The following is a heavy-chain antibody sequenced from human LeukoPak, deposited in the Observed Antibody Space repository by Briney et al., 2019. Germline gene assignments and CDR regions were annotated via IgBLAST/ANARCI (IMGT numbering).Heavy chain of an antibody. V-gene: IGHV4-34*01. D-gene: IGHD4-17*01. J-gene: IGHJ6*02. CDR3: ARIRVGTTVTAQYYYYGMDV. CDR1: GGSFRGYY. Sequence: SETLSLTSGVYGGSFRGYYWSWIRQPPGKGLEVNWEVNHSGSTNYNPSLKSRVTISVDTSKNQFSLKLSSVAAADTAVYYCARIRVGTTVTAQYYYYGMDVWGQGTTVTVSS. CDR2: VNHSGST.